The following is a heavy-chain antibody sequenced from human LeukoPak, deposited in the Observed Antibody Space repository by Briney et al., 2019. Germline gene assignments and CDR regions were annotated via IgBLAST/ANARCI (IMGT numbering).Heavy chain of an antibody. J-gene: IGHJ4*02. V-gene: IGHV4-61*01. CDR3: ARDLGTGVYDY. D-gene: IGHD7-27*01. CDR2: IYYSGST. CDR1: DGSVSSGSYY. Sequence: PSEILSLTCTVSDGSVSSGSYYWSWIRQPPGKGLEWIGYIYYSGSTNYNPSLKSRVTISVDTSKNQFSLKLSSVTAADTAVYYCARDLGTGVYDYWGQGTLVTVSS.